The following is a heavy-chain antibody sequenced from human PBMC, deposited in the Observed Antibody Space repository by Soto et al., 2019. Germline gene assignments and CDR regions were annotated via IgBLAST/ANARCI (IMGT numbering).Heavy chain of an antibody. CDR1: GFSFSSYW. CDR3: ARVGQGAWYFDL. V-gene: IGHV3-74*01. CDR2: IKADGSRI. J-gene: IGHJ2*01. D-gene: IGHD1-26*01. Sequence: EVQLVESGGGLVQPGGSLRLSCAASGFSFSSYWMHWVSQAPGKGLVWVSRIKADGSRITYADSVKGRFTISRDNAKNTLYLQMNTLRAEDTAVYYWARVGQGAWYFDLWGRGTLVTVSS.